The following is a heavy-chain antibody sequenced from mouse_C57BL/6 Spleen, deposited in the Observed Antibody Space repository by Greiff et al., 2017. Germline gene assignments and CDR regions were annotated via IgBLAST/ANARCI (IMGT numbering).Heavy chain of an antibody. CDR1: GFTFSSYA. J-gene: IGHJ3*01. Sequence: DVKLVESGGGLVKPGGSLKLSCAASGFTFSSYAMSWVRQTPEKRLEWVATISDGGSYTYYPDNVKGRFTISRDNAKNNLYLQMSHLKSEDTAMYYCARDQGAYWGQGTLVTVSA. CDR3: ARDQGAY. CDR2: ISDGGSYT. D-gene: IGHD3-2*02. V-gene: IGHV5-4*01.